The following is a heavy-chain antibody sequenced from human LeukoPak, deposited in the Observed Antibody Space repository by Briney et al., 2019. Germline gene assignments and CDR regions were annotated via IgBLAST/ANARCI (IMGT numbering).Heavy chain of an antibody. V-gene: IGHV3-9*01. CDR2: ISWNSGSI. Sequence: GGSLRLSCAASGFTFDDYAMHWVRQAPGKGLEWVSGISWNSGSIGYADSVKGRFTISRDNAKNSLYLQMNSLRAEDTALYYCAKALGYCSSTSCYVPLYYYYGMDVWGQGTTVTVSS. J-gene: IGHJ6*02. D-gene: IGHD2-2*01. CDR1: GFTFDDYA. CDR3: AKALGYCSSTSCYVPLYYYYGMDV.